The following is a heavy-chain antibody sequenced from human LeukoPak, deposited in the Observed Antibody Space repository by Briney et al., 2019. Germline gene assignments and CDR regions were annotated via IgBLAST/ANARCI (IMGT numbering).Heavy chain of an antibody. CDR2: INSNSGDT. J-gene: IGHJ4*02. Sequence: ASVKVSCKASGYTFTDYYMHWVRQAPGQGLEWMGWINSNSGDTNYAQNFQGRVTMTRDTSISTAYLELSRLRSDDTAMYYCARESYCSTPSCSHDYWGRGTLVTVSS. CDR3: ARESYCSTPSCSHDY. D-gene: IGHD2-2*01. CDR1: GYTFTDYY. V-gene: IGHV1-2*02.